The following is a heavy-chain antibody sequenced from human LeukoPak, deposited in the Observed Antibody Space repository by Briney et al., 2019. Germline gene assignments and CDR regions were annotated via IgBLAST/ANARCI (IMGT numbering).Heavy chain of an antibody. V-gene: IGHV3-7*01. J-gene: IGHJ5*02. CDR2: IKQDGSER. CDR3: ARDGGTDWYDP. D-gene: IGHD1-1*01. Sequence: PGGSLRLSCGASGFTISRYWMSWVRQAPGKGLEWVANIKQDGSERTYVDSVKGRFTISRDNAKNSLYLQTNSLRVEDTAMYYCARDGGTDWYDPWGQGTLVTVSS. CDR1: GFTISRYW.